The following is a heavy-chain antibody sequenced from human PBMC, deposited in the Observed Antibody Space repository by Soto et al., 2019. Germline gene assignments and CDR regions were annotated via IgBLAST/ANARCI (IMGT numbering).Heavy chain of an antibody. CDR1: GGSVSGYN. V-gene: IGHV4-4*08. D-gene: IGHD3-16*01. CDR2: IYHTGRT. CDR3: GIVDMITFGGITGPNDAFDR. Sequence: SETLSLTCAVSGGSVSGYNWCWIRQSPGKGLEWIGHIYHTGRTTYNPSLESRVTISVDTSKIQFSLKLSSVTAADTAVYFCGIVDMITFGGITGPNDAFDRWGQGKRVTVS. J-gene: IGHJ3*01.